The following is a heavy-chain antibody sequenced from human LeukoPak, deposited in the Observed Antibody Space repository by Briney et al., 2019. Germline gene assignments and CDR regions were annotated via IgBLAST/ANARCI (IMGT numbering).Heavy chain of an antibody. V-gene: IGHV4-30-4*08. Sequence: SQTLSLTCTVSGGSVSSDYYWSWIRQPPGKGLEWIGFISYSGSTYYNPSLKSRVTISVDTSKNQFSLKLTSVTAADTAVYYCARNSHYYYYMDVWGKGTTVTVSS. D-gene: IGHD4-23*01. CDR1: GGSVSSDYY. J-gene: IGHJ6*03. CDR2: ISYSGST. CDR3: ARNSHYYYYMDV.